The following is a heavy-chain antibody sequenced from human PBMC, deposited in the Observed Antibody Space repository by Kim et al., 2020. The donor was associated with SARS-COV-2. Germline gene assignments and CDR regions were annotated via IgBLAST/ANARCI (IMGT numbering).Heavy chain of an antibody. V-gene: IGHV3-15*01. CDR2: GGTT. J-gene: IGHJ4*02. CDR3: TTDARFGY. Sequence: GGTTDYAAPVKGRFTISRDDSKNTLFLQMNSLKTEDTGVYYCTTDARFGYWGQGTLVTVSS. D-gene: IGHD6-6*01.